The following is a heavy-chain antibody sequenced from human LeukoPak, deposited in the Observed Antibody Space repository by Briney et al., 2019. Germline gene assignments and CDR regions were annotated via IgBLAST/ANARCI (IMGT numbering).Heavy chain of an antibody. CDR1: GFTFNTYG. CDR2: IWYDGSNK. CDR3: ARAGSGSHPKELGAFDI. D-gene: IGHD1-26*01. V-gene: IGHV3-33*01. J-gene: IGHJ3*02. Sequence: GGSLRLSCAASGFTFNTYGMHWVRQAPGKGLEWVAVIWYDGSNKYYADSVKGRFTISRDNSKNTLDLQMNSLRAEDTAVYYCARAGSGSHPKELGAFDIWDQGTMVTVSS.